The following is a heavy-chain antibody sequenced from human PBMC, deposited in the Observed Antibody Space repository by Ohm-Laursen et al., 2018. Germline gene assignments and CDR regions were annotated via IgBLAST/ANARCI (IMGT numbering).Heavy chain of an antibody. CDR1: GGSISSYY. CDR2: IYKSGST. J-gene: IGHJ6*02. V-gene: IGHV4-59*01. D-gene: IGHD7-27*01. Sequence: SQTLSLTCSVSGGSISSYYWSWTRQSPGKGLEWIGYIYKSGSTNYNPSLKSRVTISKDTSKNQFSLKLTSVTAADTAVYYCARALGGYPISYYYGMDVWGQGATVTVSS. CDR3: ARALGGYPISYYYGMDV.